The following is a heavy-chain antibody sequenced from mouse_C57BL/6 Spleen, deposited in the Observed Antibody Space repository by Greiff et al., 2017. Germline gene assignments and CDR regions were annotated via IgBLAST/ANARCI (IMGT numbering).Heavy chain of an antibody. J-gene: IGHJ3*01. D-gene: IGHD2-4*01. CDR2: IDPSDSYT. Sequence: QVQLQQPGAELVMPGASVKLSCKASGYTFTSYWMHWVKQRPGQGLEWIGEIDPSDSYTNYNQKFKGKSTLTVDKSSSTAYMQLSSLTSEDSAVYYCATLYDYDVPFAYWGQGTLVTVSA. CDR3: ATLYDYDVPFAY. V-gene: IGHV1-69*01. CDR1: GYTFTSYW.